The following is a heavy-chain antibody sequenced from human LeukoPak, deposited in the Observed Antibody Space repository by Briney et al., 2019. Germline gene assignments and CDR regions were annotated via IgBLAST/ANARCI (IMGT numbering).Heavy chain of an antibody. Sequence: GGSLRLSCAASGFTFTNAWMTWVRQAPGKGLEWVSAISGSGGSTYYADSVKGRFTISRDNSKNTLYLQMNSLRAEDTAVYYCANHYRSLWFGELTHYYYYYMDVWGKGTTVTISS. V-gene: IGHV3-23*01. CDR3: ANHYRSLWFGELTHYYYYYMDV. J-gene: IGHJ6*03. CDR1: GFTFTNAW. CDR2: ISGSGGST. D-gene: IGHD3-10*01.